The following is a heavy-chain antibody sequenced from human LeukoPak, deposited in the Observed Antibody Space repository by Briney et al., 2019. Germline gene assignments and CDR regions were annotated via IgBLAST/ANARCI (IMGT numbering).Heavy chain of an antibody. V-gene: IGHV5-51*01. CDR3: ARVRFSGRHGVDV. Sequence: ASLKISSKASGSSFTSQWISWVRRLPGKGLESMGIIYPDGSDTRYSPYFEGQVTISVDRSNNTAYLQWSSLQASDTAMYYCARVRFSGRHGVDVWGQGTTVTVSS. CDR2: IYPDGSDT. J-gene: IGHJ6*02. D-gene: IGHD3-10*01. CDR1: GSSFTSQW.